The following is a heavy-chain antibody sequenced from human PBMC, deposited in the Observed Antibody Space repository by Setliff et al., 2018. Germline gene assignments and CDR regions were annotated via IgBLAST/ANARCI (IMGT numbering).Heavy chain of an antibody. CDR1: GGSISSGDYY. CDR3: ATYSLLWFGELSR. CDR2: IYYSGRT. V-gene: IGHV4-30-4*08. Sequence: SETLSLTCTVSGGSISSGDYYWSWIRQPPGKGLEWIGYIYYSGRTYYNPSLKSRVTISVDTSKNQFSLKLSSVTAADTAVYYCATYSLLWFGELSRWGQGTLVTVSS. J-gene: IGHJ4*02. D-gene: IGHD3-10*01.